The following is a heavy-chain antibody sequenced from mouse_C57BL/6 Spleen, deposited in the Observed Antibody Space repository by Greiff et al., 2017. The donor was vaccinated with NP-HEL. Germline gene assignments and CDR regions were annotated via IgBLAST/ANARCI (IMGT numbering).Heavy chain of an antibody. CDR3: ARGGDSSGYFYAMDY. J-gene: IGHJ4*01. D-gene: IGHD3-2*02. CDR2: IDPSDSYT. V-gene: IGHV1-59*01. CDR1: GYTFTSYW. Sequence: QVQLQQPGAELVRPGTSVKLSCKASGYTFTSYWMHWVKQRPGQGLEWIGVIDPSDSYTNYNQKFKGKATLTVDTSSSTAYMQLSSLTSEDSAVYYCARGGDSSGYFYAMDYWGQGTSVTVSS.